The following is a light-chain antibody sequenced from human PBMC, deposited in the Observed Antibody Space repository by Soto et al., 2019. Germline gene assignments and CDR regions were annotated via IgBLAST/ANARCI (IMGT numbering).Light chain of an antibody. V-gene: IGKV3D-7*01. J-gene: IGKJ1*01. CDR3: HQDYNLPWT. CDR1: QSVSSSY. Sequence: PGDRVTLSCRASQSVSSSYLTWYQQKPGQAPRLLIYGASTRATSIPARFSGSGSGTDFTLTISSLQPEDFAVYYCHQDYNLPWTFGQGTKVEIK. CDR2: GAS.